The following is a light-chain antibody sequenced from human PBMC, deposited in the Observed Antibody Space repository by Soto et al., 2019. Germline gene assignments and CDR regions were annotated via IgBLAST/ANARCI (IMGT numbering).Light chain of an antibody. J-gene: IGKJ1*01. CDR1: QGIRSE. V-gene: IGKV1-6*01. CDR2: AAS. Sequence: AIQLTQSPSSLSASVGDRVIITCRASQGIRSELDWYQQKPGKAPDLLIYAASTLQPGVPYRFSGSGSGTDFTLTISNRQPEDFATYYCLHDYNYPRTFGQGTKVEIK. CDR3: LHDYNYPRT.